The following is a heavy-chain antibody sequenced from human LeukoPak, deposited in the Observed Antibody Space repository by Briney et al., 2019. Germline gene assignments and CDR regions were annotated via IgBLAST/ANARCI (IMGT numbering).Heavy chain of an antibody. CDR2: INPNSGGT. CDR3: ARDRSITMIVVVTDGMDV. CDR1: GYTFTGYY. D-gene: IGHD3-22*01. V-gene: IGHV1-2*02. J-gene: IGHJ6*02. Sequence: ASGKVSCKASGYTFTGYYMHWVRQAPGQGLEWMGWINPNSGGTNYAQKFQGRVTMTRDTSISTAYMELSRLRSDDTAVYYCARDRSITMIVVVTDGMDVWGQGTTVTVSS.